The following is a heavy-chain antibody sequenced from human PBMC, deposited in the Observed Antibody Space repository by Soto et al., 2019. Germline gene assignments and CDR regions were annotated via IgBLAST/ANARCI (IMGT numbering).Heavy chain of an antibody. D-gene: IGHD3-3*01. CDR2: IYYSGST. J-gene: IGHJ5*02. CDR1: GGSISSSSYY. V-gene: IGHV4-39*01. Sequence: PSETLSLTCTVSGGSISSSSYYWGWIRQPPGKGLEWIGSIYYSGSTYYNPSLKSRVTISVDTSKNQFSLKLSSVTAADTAVYYCARSRSRYDFWSGYYTARWFDPWGQGTLVTVSS. CDR3: ARSRSRYDFWSGYYTARWFDP.